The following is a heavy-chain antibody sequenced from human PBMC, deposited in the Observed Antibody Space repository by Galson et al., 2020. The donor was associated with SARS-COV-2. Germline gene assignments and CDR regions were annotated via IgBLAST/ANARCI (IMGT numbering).Heavy chain of an antibody. V-gene: IGHV4-31*03. CDR1: GGSISSGGYY. Sequence: SETLSLTCTVSGGSISSGGYYWSWIRQHPGKGLEWIGYIYYSGSTYYNPSLKSRVTISVDTSKNQFSLKLTSVAAADTAVYYCARLTPSQWDLPNFFDYWGQGTLVTVSS. D-gene: IGHD1-26*01. J-gene: IGHJ4*02. CDR2: IYYSGST. CDR3: ARLTPSQWDLPNFFDY.